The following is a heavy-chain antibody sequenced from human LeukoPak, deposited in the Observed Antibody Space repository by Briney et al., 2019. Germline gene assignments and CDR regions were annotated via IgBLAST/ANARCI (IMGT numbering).Heavy chain of an antibody. J-gene: IGHJ4*02. D-gene: IGHD1-26*01. CDR1: GGSISSGSYY. CDR2: IYSSGST. V-gene: IGHV4-39*01. CDR3: AKSGGYGLIDY. Sequence: SQTLSLTCTVSGGSISSGSYYWGWIRQPPGKGLEWIGNIYSSGSTHYNASLQSRVTISIDTSKNQFSLRLNSVTAADTAMYYCAKSGGYGLIDYWGQGTRITVSS.